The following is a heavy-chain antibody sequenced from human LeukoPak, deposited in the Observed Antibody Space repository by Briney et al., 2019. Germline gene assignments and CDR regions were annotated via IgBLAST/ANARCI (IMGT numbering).Heavy chain of an antibody. D-gene: IGHD1-26*01. V-gene: IGHV1-69*13. CDR2: IIPISGTT. CDR1: GGTFTSYA. Sequence: ASVKVSCKTSGGTFTSYAITWVRQAPGQGLEWLGKIIPISGTTNYAQKFQGRVTFTADESTSTAYMELSSLRSEDTALYYCARKLRLGGNWFDPWGQGTLVTVSS. J-gene: IGHJ5*02. CDR3: ARKLRLGGNWFDP.